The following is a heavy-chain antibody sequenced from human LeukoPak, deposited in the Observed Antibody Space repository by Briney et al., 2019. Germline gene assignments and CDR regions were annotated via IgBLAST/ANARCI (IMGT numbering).Heavy chain of an antibody. CDR2: IYHSGST. D-gene: IGHD1-26*01. CDR3: ARAEGPYSGSYPYYFDY. V-gene: IGHV4-38-2*02. CDR1: GYSISSGYY. J-gene: IGHJ4*02. Sequence: PSETLSLTCTVSGYSISSGYYWGWIRQPPGKGLEWIGSIYHSGSTYYNPSLKSRVTISVDTSKNQFSLQLNSVTPEDTAVYYCARAEGPYSGSYPYYFDYWGQGTLVTVSS.